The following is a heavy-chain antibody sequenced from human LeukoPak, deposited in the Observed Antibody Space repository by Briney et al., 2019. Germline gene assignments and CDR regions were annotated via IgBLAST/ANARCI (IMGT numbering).Heavy chain of an antibody. J-gene: IGHJ4*02. CDR3: AREERRLYGNPDH. D-gene: IGHD2/OR15-2a*01. CDR2: IDKSGTNI. CDR1: GFIFSVHY. Sequence: PGGSLRLSCAASGFIFSVHYMGSIRQAPGRGLEWVSYIDKSGTNIDYADSVKGRFTVSRDNTRNSLFLQMNSLSAEDTVVYFCAREERRLYGNPDHWGQGTLVTVSS. V-gene: IGHV3-11*01.